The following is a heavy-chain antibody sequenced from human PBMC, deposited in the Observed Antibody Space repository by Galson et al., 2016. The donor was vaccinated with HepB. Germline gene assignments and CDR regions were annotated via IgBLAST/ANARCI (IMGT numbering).Heavy chain of an antibody. CDR1: GFTFSRHW. V-gene: IGHV3-7*02. D-gene: IGHD5-18*01. J-gene: IGHJ4*02. Sequence: SLRLSFAASGFTFSRHWMSWVRQAPGKGLEWVACINYDGSAKYYVDSVKGRFTISRDNAKNSLYLQMNSLTAEDTAVYSCAALDTASFRDEGGYWGQGSLVTVSS. CDR2: INYDGSAK. CDR3: AALDTASFRDEGGY.